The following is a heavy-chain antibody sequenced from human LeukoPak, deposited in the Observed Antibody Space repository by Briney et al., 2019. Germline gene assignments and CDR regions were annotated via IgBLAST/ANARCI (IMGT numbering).Heavy chain of an antibody. CDR1: GFTFSSYS. CDR3: ARVYLSQQLVPGLDY. D-gene: IGHD6-13*01. Sequence: PGGSLRLSCAASGFTFSSYSMNWVRQAPGKGLEWVSSISSSSSYIYYADSVKGRFTISRDNAKNSLYLQMNSLRAEDTAVYYCARVYLSQQLVPGLDYWGQGTLVTVSS. CDR2: ISSSSSYI. J-gene: IGHJ4*02. V-gene: IGHV3-21*01.